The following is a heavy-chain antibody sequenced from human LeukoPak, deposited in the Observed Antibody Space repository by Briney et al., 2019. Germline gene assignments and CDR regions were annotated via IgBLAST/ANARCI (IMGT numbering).Heavy chain of an antibody. D-gene: IGHD6-13*01. Sequence: GGSLRLSCAASGFTFSSYEMNWVRQAPGKGLEWISYISSSGKRIYYADSVKGRFTISRDNAKNSLYLQMNSLRAEDTAVYYCARDQSGSSNDYWGQGTLVTVSS. CDR3: ARDQSGSSNDY. J-gene: IGHJ4*02. V-gene: IGHV3-48*03. CDR1: GFTFSSYE. CDR2: ISSSGKRI.